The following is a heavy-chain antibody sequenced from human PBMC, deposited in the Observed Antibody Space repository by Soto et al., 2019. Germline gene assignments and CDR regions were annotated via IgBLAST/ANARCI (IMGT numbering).Heavy chain of an antibody. CDR2: ISPYSGNT. D-gene: IGHD4-4*01. V-gene: IGHV1-18*01. CDR1: GYIFVNYG. Sequence: QVQLVQSGDEVRKPGSSVKVSCKASGYIFVNYGIAWVRQAPGQGLEWMGWISPYSGNTHYASKVQGRLTMTTDTPTSTADNDPRSLTSDETAVYYCSMVDNYLTPTPQDVWGQGTTFTVSS. J-gene: IGHJ6*02. CDR3: SMVDNYLTPTPQDV.